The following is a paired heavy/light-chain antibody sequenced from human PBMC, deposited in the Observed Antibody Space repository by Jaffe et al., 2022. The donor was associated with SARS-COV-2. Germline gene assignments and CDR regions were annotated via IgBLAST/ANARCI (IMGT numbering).Light chain of an antibody. Sequence: SYVLTQPPSVSVAPGKTATLPCGGDDIGSRSVHWYQQKPGQAPILVMYFDSDRPSGIPERFSGSNSGNTATLKITGVEAGDEADYYCQVWETSDHRGVFGGGTKLTVL. J-gene: IGLJ3*02. CDR3: QVWETSDHRGV. CDR1: DIGSRS. V-gene: IGLV3-21*01. CDR2: FDS.
Heavy chain of an antibody. CDR3: ARGGLVCNDISCSPFDF. CDR2: IKQDGSER. J-gene: IGHJ4*02. D-gene: IGHD2-2*01. Sequence: HLVESGGGLVQPGESKRLSCIASGFTFGTHWMGWVRQVPGKGLQWVAHIKQDGSERYYVDSVKGRFVISRDNKANSLFLQMNSLRVEDTALYFCARGGLVCNDISCSPFDFWGQGALVTVSA. CDR1: GFTFGTHW. V-gene: IGHV3-7*01.